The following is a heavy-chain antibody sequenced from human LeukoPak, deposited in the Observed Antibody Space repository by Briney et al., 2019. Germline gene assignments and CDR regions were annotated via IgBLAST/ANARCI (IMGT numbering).Heavy chain of an antibody. CDR3: AREDVLLWFGESPWFDP. J-gene: IGHJ5*02. CDR2: IYISGIT. Sequence: SETLSLTCSVSGDSITNYYWNWNRQPAGKGLEWIGRIYISGITNYNPSLKSRVTMSVDTSKNQFSLKLSSVTAADTAMYYCAREDVLLWFGESPWFDPWGQGTLVTVSS. V-gene: IGHV4-4*07. CDR1: GDSITNYY. D-gene: IGHD3-10*01.